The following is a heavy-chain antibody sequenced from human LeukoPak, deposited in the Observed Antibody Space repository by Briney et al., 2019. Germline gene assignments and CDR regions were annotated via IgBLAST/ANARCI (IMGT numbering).Heavy chain of an antibody. CDR3: ARDLGRSGYYTIDAFDV. CDR2: ISSSGTAI. Sequence: PGGSLRLSCAASGFIFNTYTMNWVRQAPGEGLEWVSSISSSGTAIYYADSAKGRFTISRDDAKNSLYLQLSSLRAEDTAVYFCARDLGRSGYYTIDAFDVWGLGTVVTVSS. J-gene: IGHJ3*01. CDR1: GFIFNTYT. D-gene: IGHD3-22*01. V-gene: IGHV3-21*01.